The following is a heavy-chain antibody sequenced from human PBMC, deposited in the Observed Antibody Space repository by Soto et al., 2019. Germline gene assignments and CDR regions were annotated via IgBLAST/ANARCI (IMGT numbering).Heavy chain of an antibody. Sequence: QITLKESGPTLVKPTQTLTLTCTFSGFSLSTSGACVGWIRQPPGKALEWLAIIYWDDEKRYSPSLKTRLTVTNDTSKNQVVITMTNVDPVDTATYYCAHSAYFDSGKQFDYWGQGTLVSGSS. CDR3: AHSAYFDSGKQFDY. CDR2: IYWDDEK. V-gene: IGHV2-5*02. CDR1: GFSLSTSGAC. J-gene: IGHJ4*02. D-gene: IGHD3-10*01.